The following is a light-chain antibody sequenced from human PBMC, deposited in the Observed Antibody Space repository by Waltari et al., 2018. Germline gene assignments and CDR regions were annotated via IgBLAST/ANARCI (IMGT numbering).Light chain of an antibody. Sequence: DTPITQSSSILSASVGDRATLTCRASQNINSWLAWYQQKPGMAPKLLISRASTLESGVPARFSGSGSGTEFTLTISSLQPDDLATYYCQQYRTNPWAFGQGTKV. J-gene: IGKJ1*01. CDR2: RAS. V-gene: IGKV1-5*03. CDR1: QNINSW. CDR3: QQYRTNPWA.